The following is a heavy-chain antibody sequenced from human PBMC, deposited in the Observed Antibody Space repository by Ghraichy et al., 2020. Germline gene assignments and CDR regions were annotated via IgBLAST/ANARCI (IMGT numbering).Heavy chain of an antibody. Sequence: ASVKVSCKASGYSFSTYYIHWVRQARGQGLEWMGMIDPSGKTTTIYAQNFQGRVTMTRDTSTSTVYMELSTLRSEDTGMYFCARDSVLSFGGSSWDTYYCYCGMDVWGQGTTVTVSS. D-gene: IGHD6-13*01. CDR3: ARDSVLSFGGSSWDTYYCYCGMDV. CDR2: IDPSGKTTT. V-gene: IGHV1-46*03. CDR1: GYSFSTYY. J-gene: IGHJ6*02.